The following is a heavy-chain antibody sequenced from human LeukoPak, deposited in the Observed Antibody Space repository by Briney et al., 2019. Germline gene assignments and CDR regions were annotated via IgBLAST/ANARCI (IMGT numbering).Heavy chain of an antibody. D-gene: IGHD2/OR15-2a*01. Sequence: AASVKVSCKASGGTFSSYAISWVRQAPGQGLEWMGRIIPILGIANYAQKFQGRVTITADKSTSTAYMELSSLRSEDTAMYYCARDLLSFDYWGQGTLVTVSS. CDR2: IIPILGIA. CDR1: GGTFSSYA. CDR3: ARDLLSFDY. V-gene: IGHV1-69*04. J-gene: IGHJ4*02.